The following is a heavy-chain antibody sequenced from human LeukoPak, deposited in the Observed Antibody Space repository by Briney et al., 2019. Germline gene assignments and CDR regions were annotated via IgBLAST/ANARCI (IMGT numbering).Heavy chain of an antibody. CDR1: GGSISSGGYY. CDR3: ARGGGRSSYYYYGMDV. Sequence: QTLSLTCTVSGGSISSGGYYWSWIRQHPGKGLEWIGYIYYSGSTYYNPSLKSRVTISVDTSKNQFSLKLSSVTAADTAVYYCARGGGRSSYYYYGMDVWGQGTTVTVSS. D-gene: IGHD2-15*01. V-gene: IGHV4-31*03. CDR2: IYYSGST. J-gene: IGHJ6*02.